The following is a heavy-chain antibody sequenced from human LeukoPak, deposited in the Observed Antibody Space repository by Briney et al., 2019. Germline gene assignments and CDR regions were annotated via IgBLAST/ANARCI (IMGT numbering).Heavy chain of an antibody. D-gene: IGHD2-2*01. J-gene: IGHJ3*02. V-gene: IGHV4-61*01. CDR3: ARYNRVVVVPAAMLPFDAFDI. CDR1: GGSVSSATYY. Sequence: SETLSLTCSVSGGSVSSATYYWSWIRQPPGKGLEWIGYLHYSGSTNYNPSLKSRVTISVDTSKNQFSLKLSSVTAADTAVYYCARYNRVVVVPAAMLPFDAFDIWGQGTMVTVSS. CDR2: LHYSGST.